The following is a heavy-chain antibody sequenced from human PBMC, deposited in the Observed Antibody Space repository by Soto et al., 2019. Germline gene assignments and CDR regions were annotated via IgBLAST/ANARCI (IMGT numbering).Heavy chain of an antibody. CDR3: AXRAGXXGXXNGGSFDY. V-gene: IGHV2-5*02. CDR1: GFSLSTSGVG. CDR2: IYWDDDK. D-gene: IGHD1-1*01. J-gene: IGHJ4*02. Sequence: QITLKESGPTRVKPTQTLTLTCTFSGFSLSTSGVGVGWIRQPPGKALERLALIYWDDDKHYSPSLKKRLTIXXXXXXNQVVLTITNMEXXDXXXXYCAXRAGXXGXXNGGSFDYWGQGALVTVSS.